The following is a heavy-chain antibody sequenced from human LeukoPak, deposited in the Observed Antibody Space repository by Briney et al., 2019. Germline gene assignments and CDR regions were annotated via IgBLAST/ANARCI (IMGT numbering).Heavy chain of an antibody. CDR3: ARDQQQLGDFDY. CDR1: GYTFTGYY. D-gene: IGHD6-13*01. CDR2: INPNSGVT. Sequence: GASVKVSCKASGYTFTGYYLHWVRQAPGQGLEWMGWINPNSGVTNSAQKFQGRVTLTRDTSISTAYMELSRLRSDDTAVYYCARDQQQLGDFDYWGQGTLVTVSS. V-gene: IGHV1-2*02. J-gene: IGHJ4*02.